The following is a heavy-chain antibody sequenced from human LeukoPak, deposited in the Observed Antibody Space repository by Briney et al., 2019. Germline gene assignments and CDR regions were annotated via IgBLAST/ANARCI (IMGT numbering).Heavy chain of an antibody. V-gene: IGHV4-59*01. Sequence: RASETLSLTCTVSGGSISSYYWSWIRQPPGKELEWIGYIYYSGSTNYNPSLKSRVTISVDTSKNQFSLKLSSVTAADTAVYYCARTGDYSLGMDVWGQGTTVTVSS. CDR1: GGSISSYY. J-gene: IGHJ6*02. CDR3: ARTGDYSLGMDV. D-gene: IGHD2-21*01. CDR2: IYYSGST.